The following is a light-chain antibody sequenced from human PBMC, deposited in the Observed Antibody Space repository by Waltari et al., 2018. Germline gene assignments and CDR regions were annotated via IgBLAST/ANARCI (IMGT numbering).Light chain of an antibody. CDR2: EVS. J-gene: IGLJ2*01. Sequence: QSALTQPASVSGSPGQSITISCTGTSSDVGSYNLVSWYQQHPGKAPKLMIYEVSNRPSGVSNRFSGSKSGNTASLTISGLQAEDEADYYCSSYTSSSTVV. CDR1: SSDVGSYNL. V-gene: IGLV2-14*02. CDR3: SSYTSSSTVV.